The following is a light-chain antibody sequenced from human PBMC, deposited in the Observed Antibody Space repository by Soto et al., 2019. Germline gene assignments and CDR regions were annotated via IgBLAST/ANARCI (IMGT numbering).Light chain of an antibody. CDR3: QQSYSTPLT. J-gene: IGKJ4*01. CDR1: QSISSA. V-gene: IGKV1-39*01. Sequence: DIQMTQSPSSLSPSVGDRVTITCRASQSISSALNWNQQKPRKAPKLLIYSASSLQSGVPSRFSGRGSGTDFTLPISSLQPEDFATYYCQQSYSTPLTFGGGTKVEIK. CDR2: SAS.